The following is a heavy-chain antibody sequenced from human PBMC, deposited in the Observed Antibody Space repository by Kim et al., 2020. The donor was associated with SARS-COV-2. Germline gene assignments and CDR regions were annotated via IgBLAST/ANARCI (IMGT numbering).Heavy chain of an antibody. CDR2: ISSSGSYT. Sequence: GGSLRLSCAASGFTFSSYSMNWVRQAPGKGLEWVSSISSSGSYTYYADSVKGRFTISRDNAKNTLYLQMNSLRAEDTAVYYCARDGVWLYQNPDYWGKG. CDR1: GFTFSSYS. J-gene: IGHJ4*02. D-gene: IGHD6-19*01. CDR3: ARDGVWLYQNPDY. V-gene: IGHV3-21*01.